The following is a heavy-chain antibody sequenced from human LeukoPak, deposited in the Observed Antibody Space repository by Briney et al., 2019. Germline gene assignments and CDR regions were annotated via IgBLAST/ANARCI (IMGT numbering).Heavy chain of an antibody. CDR2: IGGSGSTM. Sequence: GGSLRLSCAASGFTFRNYELIWVRQAPGKGLEFVSYIGGSGSTMYCADSVKGRFTISRDNTKNSVFLQMNSLRAEDTAVYYCSRDVNNTFDYWGQGTLVTVSS. V-gene: IGHV3-48*03. CDR1: GFTFRNYE. CDR3: SRDVNNTFDY. D-gene: IGHD1-14*01. J-gene: IGHJ4*02.